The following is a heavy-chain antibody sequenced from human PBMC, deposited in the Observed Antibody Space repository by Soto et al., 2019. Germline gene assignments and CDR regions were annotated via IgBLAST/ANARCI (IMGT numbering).Heavy chain of an antibody. CDR2: INHSGST. CDR1: GGSFSGYY. CDR3: ARGGPNLECLFSPNRIGVWYFDY. D-gene: IGHD3-3*01. Sequence: PSETLSLTCAVYGGSFSGYYWSWIRRPPGKGLEWIGEINHSGSTNYNPSLKSRVTISVDTSKNQFSLKLSSVTAADTAVYYCARGGPNLECLFSPNRIGVWYFDYWGQGTLVTVSS. J-gene: IGHJ4*02. V-gene: IGHV4-34*01.